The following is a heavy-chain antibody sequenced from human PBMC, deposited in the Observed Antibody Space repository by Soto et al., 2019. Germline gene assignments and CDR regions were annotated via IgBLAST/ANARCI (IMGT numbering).Heavy chain of an antibody. CDR1: GLSITDSEMG. J-gene: IGHJ5*02. CDR2: IDSSGEK. D-gene: IGHD6-19*01. V-gene: IGHV2-26*01. Sequence: QVTLKESGPVLVKHTETLTLRCTVSGLSITDSEMGVSWIRQLPGQPLEWLAHIDSSGEKSYRTFLKSRLAISKDTSKSQIVLTMTNMDPADTATYYCARRHLAVAVSPWFDPWGQGIPVTVSS. CDR3: ARRHLAVAVSPWFDP.